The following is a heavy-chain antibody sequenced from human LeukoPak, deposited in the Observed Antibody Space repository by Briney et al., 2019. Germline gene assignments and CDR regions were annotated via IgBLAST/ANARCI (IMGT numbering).Heavy chain of an antibody. Sequence: PSETLSLTCAVYGGSFSGYYWSWIRQPPGKGLEWIGEINHSGSTNYNPSLKSRVTISVDTSKNQFSPKLSSVTAADTAVYYCARFPLYGDYYYYYGMDVWGQGTTVTVSS. CDR1: GGSFSGYY. J-gene: IGHJ6*02. V-gene: IGHV4-34*01. D-gene: IGHD4-17*01. CDR2: INHSGST. CDR3: ARFPLYGDYYYYYGMDV.